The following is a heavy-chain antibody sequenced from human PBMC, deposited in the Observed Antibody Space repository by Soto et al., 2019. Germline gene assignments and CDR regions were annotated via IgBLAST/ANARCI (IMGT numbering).Heavy chain of an antibody. Sequence: SETLSLTCTVSAGSISMFYWNWIRQPPGKGQEWRGYISYSGSTSYNPSLQIRCTISLDTSKKQFSLRLGSVTAADTAVYYCARSLGYGAYDTNYFDFWGQGILVTVS. CDR2: ISYSGST. V-gene: IGHV4-59*08. CDR1: AGSISMFY. D-gene: IGHD5-12*01. J-gene: IGHJ4*02. CDR3: ARSLGYGAYDTNYFDF.